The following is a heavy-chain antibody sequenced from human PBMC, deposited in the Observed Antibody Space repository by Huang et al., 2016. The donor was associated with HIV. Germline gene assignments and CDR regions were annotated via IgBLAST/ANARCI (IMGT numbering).Heavy chain of an antibody. J-gene: IGHJ2*01. CDR1: GGSLHGYY. CDR2: VNHGGST. CDR3: ATSRSGSGWFLDI. V-gene: IGHV4-34*01. D-gene: IGHD6-19*01. Sequence: QVQLYQWGAGPLRPSETLSLTCGVSGGSLHGYYWNWLRQSPGRGREWIGEVNHGGSTKYNPSRKSRVTISVHTAKIQFSLNLTSVTATDTADYYCATSRSGSGWFLDIWGRGTLVSVS.